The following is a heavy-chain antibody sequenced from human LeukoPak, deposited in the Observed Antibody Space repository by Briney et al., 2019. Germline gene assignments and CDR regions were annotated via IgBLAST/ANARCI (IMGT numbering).Heavy chain of an antibody. J-gene: IGHJ5*02. CDR1: GGXISSYY. V-gene: IGHV4-4*07. D-gene: IGHD3-22*01. CDR2: IYTSGST. Sequence: SETLSLTCTVSGGXISSYYWSWIRQPAGKGLEWIGRIYTSGSTSYNPSLKSRVTMSVDTSKNQFSLKLSSVTAADTAVYYCARDRYYDTSGRFEPWGQGILVTVSS. CDR3: ARDRYYDTSGRFEP.